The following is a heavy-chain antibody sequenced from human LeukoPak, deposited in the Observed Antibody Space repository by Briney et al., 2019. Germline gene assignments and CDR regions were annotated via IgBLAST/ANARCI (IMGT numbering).Heavy chain of an antibody. CDR2: IIPIFGSA. V-gene: IGHV1-69*05. J-gene: IGHJ6*02. CDR1: GYTFTSYG. CDR3: AGAEPYDSSGYYTPPYYYYGMDV. D-gene: IGHD3-22*01. Sequence: SVKVSCKASGYTFTSYGISWVRQAPGQGLEWMGGIIPIFGSANYAQKFQGRVTITTDESTSTAYMELSSLRSEDTAVYYCAGAEPYDSSGYYTPPYYYYGMDVWGQGTTVTVSS.